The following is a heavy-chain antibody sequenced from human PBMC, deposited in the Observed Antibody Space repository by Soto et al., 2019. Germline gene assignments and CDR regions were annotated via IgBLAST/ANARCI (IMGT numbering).Heavy chain of an antibody. J-gene: IGHJ4*02. CDR3: ARIAVFGSGSQSGYDY. D-gene: IGHD3-10*01. Sequence: SESLSLTCTVSGGSISSGDYYWSWIRQPPGKGLEWIGYIYYSGSTYYNPSLKGRVTISVDTSKNQFSLELSSVTAADTAVYYCARIAVFGSGSQSGYDYWGQGTLVTVSS. CDR2: IYYSGST. CDR1: GGSISSGDYY. V-gene: IGHV4-30-4*01.